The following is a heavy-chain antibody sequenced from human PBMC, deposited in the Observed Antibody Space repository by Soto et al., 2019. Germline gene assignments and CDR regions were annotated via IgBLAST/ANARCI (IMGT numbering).Heavy chain of an antibody. D-gene: IGHD3-22*01. CDR3: ARDSSGYYAREYFQH. V-gene: IGHV3-33*01. CDR2: IWYDGSNK. Sequence: LSCSQSGFTFSSYGMHWVRHAPGKGLEWVAVIWYDGSNKYYAYSVKGRFTISRDNSKNTLYLQMNSLRAEDTAVYYCARDSSGYYAREYFQHWGQGTLVTVYS. J-gene: IGHJ1*01. CDR1: GFTFSSYG.